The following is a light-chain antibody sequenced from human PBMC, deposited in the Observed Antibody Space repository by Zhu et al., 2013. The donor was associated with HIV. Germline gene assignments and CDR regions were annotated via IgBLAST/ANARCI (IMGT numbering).Light chain of an antibody. J-gene: IGKJ1*01. Sequence: DIQMTQSPSSLSASVGDGVTITCRASQSISSYLNWYQHKPGKAPKLLIHTASSLQSGVPSRFSGSGSGTDFTLTISSLQPEDFAVYYCQQRSNWPPWTFGQGTKVEIK. CDR1: QSISSY. V-gene: IGKV1-39*01. CDR3: QQRSNWPPWT. CDR2: TAS.